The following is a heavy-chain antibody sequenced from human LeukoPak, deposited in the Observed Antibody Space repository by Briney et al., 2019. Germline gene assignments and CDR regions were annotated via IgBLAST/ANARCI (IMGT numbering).Heavy chain of an antibody. D-gene: IGHD6-19*01. CDR2: ISWNSGSI. CDR1: GFTFDDYA. V-gene: IGHV3-9*01. J-gene: IGHJ4*02. CDR3: AKDEGPWRGWFQGSYSSGWY. Sequence: PGRSLRLSCAASGFTFDDYAMHWVRQAPGKGLEWVSGISWNSGSIGYADSVKGRFTISRDNAKNSLYLQMNSLRAEDTALYYCAKDEGPWRGWFQGSYSSGWYWGQGTLVTVSS.